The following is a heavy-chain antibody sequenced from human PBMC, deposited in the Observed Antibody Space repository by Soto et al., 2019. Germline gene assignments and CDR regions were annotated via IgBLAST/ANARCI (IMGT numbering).Heavy chain of an antibody. D-gene: IGHD6-6*01. Sequence: PGGSLRLSXVASGFSFSDHAMHWVRQAPGRGLVWVALISPDGTNEYYTDSAKGRFSVSRDNSMNTVYLHLNSLRPDDTAMYYCARENSRIAPRLFQHWGHGTLVTVSS. CDR3: ARENSRIAPRLFQH. CDR2: ISPDGTNE. J-gene: IGHJ1*01. CDR1: GFSFSDHA. V-gene: IGHV3-30*04.